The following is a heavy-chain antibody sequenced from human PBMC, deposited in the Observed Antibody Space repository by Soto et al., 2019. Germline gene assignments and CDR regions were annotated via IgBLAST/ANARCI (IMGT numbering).Heavy chain of an antibody. CDR3: AKDGRAVAGYFDY. Sequence: EVQLVESGGGLVQPGRSLRLSCAASGFTFDDYAMHWVRQAPGKGLEWVSGISWNSGSIGYADSVKGRFTNSRDNAKNSLYLQMNSLRAEDTALYYCAKDGRAVAGYFDYWGQGTLVTVSS. D-gene: IGHD6-19*01. CDR1: GFTFDDYA. CDR2: ISWNSGSI. J-gene: IGHJ4*02. V-gene: IGHV3-9*01.